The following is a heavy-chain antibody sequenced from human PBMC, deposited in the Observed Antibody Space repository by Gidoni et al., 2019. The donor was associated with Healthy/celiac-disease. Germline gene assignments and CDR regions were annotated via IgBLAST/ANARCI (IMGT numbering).Heavy chain of an antibody. J-gene: IGHJ4*02. CDR3: ARDYARGSSSGY. CDR2: IYSGGST. D-gene: IGHD6-6*01. Sequence: EVQLVESGGGLVQPGGSLRLSCAAPGFTVSSNYMSWVRQAPGKGLEWVSVIYSGGSTYYADSVKGRFTISRDNSKNTLYLQMNSLRAEDTAVYYCARDYARGSSSGYWGQGTLVTVSS. CDR1: GFTVSSNY. V-gene: IGHV3-66*01.